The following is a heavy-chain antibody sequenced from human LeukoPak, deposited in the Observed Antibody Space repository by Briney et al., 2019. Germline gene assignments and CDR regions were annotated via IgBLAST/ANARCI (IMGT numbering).Heavy chain of an antibody. CDR3: AREYSSGWYEYFDY. CDR2: INPNSGGT. V-gene: IGHV1-2*06. Sequence: ASVKVSCKASGYTFTGYYMHWVRQAPGQGLEWMGRINPNSGGTNYAQKFQGRVTMTRDTSISTAYMELSGLRSDDTAVYYCAREYSSGWYEYFDYWGQGTLVTVSS. D-gene: IGHD6-19*01. CDR1: GYTFTGYY. J-gene: IGHJ4*02.